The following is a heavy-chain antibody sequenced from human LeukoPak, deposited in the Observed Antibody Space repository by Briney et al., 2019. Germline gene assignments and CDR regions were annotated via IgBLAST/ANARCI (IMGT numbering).Heavy chain of an antibody. CDR2: ISYSGST. Sequence: SETLSLTCTVSGGSISSSSYYWGWIRQPPGKGLEWIGSISYSGSTYYNPSLKSRVTISVDTSKIQFSLKLSSVTAADTAVYYCARSKRRKYYYESSGYDYWGQGTLVTVSS. D-gene: IGHD3-22*01. CDR3: ARSKRRKYYYESSGYDY. CDR1: GGSISSSSYY. J-gene: IGHJ4*02. V-gene: IGHV4-39*07.